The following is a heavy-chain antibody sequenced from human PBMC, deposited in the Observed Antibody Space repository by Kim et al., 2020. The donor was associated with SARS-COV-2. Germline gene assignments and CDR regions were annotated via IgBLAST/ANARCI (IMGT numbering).Heavy chain of an antibody. CDR3: AKAHRVSWPDWYFDL. V-gene: IGHV3-9*01. D-gene: IGHD6-13*01. J-gene: IGHJ2*01. Sequence: ASVKGAVTISRDNAKNSLYLQMNNLRPEDTALYYFAKAHRVSWPDWYFDLWGRGTLVTVSS.